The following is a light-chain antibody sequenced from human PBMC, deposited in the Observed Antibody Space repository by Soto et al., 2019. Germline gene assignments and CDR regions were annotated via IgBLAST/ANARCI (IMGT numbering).Light chain of an antibody. V-gene: IGLV2-11*01. J-gene: IGLJ3*02. Sequence: QSALTQPRSVSGSPGQSVTISCTGTSSDVGNYNYVSWYQQHPGKAPKVMIYDVNKWPSGVPDCFSGSKSGNTASLTISGLQAEDEADYYCCSYAGSYTWVFGGGTKLTVL. CDR3: CSYAGSYTWV. CDR2: DVN. CDR1: SSDVGNYNY.